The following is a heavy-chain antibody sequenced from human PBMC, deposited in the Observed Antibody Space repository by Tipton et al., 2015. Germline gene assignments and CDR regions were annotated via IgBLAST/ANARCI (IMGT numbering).Heavy chain of an antibody. CDR3: AREAVARYYYGMDV. J-gene: IGHJ6*02. CDR2: ISHSGNT. Sequence: LRLSCAVSAYSISSDYYWGWIRQPPGKGLEWIGSISHSGNTYYNPSLKSRVTMSRDTSKNQFSLKLSSVTAADTAVYYCAREAVARYYYGMDVWGQGTTVTVSS. CDR1: AYSISSDYY. V-gene: IGHV4-38-2*02. D-gene: IGHD6-19*01.